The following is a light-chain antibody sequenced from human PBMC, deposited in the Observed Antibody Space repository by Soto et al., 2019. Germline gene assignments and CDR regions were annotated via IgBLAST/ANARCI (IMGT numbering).Light chain of an antibody. V-gene: IGKV3-15*01. CDR2: GAS. CDR1: ETVRTN. Sequence: IVMTQSPVTLSVSPGERVTLSCRAGETVRTNLAWFQQKPGQTPRLLIFGASTRATGIPTRFTGSGSETEFTLTIDSLQSEDLAVYYCQQYYNWPAYTFGQGTKLEI. J-gene: IGKJ2*01. CDR3: QQYYNWPAYT.